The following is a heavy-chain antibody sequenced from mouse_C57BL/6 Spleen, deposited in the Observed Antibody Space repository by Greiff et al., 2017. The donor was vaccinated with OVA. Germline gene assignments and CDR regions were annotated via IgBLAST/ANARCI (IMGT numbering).Heavy chain of an antibody. Sequence: EVQLQQSGPELVKPGASVKISCKASGYTFTDYYMNWVKQSHGKSLEWIGDINPNNGGTSYNQKFKGKATLTVDKSSSTAYMELRSLTSEDSAVYYCAVEIYDGYYEWYMDYWGQGTTLTVSS. CDR3: AVEIYDGYYEWYMDY. V-gene: IGHV1-26*01. CDR1: GYTFTDYY. D-gene: IGHD2-3*01. J-gene: IGHJ2*01. CDR2: INPNNGGT.